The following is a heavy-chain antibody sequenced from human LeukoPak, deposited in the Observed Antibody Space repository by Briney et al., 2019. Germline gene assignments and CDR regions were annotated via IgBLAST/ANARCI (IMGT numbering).Heavy chain of an antibody. CDR1: GFTFSGYW. CDR2: INSAGDNI. Sequence: GGSLRLSCAASGFTFSGYWMTWVRQAPGKGLEWLSFINSAGDNIYYADSVKGRFTISRDNAKKTLYLEMNSLRMEDTAIYYCATSRVFDYWGQGTLVTVSS. CDR3: ATSRVFDY. J-gene: IGHJ4*02. V-gene: IGHV3-48*04.